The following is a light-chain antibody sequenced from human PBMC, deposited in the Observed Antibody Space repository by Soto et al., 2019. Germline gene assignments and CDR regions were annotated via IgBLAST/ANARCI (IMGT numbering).Light chain of an antibody. V-gene: IGKV3-15*01. Sequence: EIVMTQSPATLSVSPGERATLSCRASQSVSSNLAWYQQKPGQAPRLLIYGASTRATGIPARFSGSGSGTEFTLTISSLQSEDFAVDYCQQYNNWPPYTFGQVTKLEI. CDR1: QSVSSN. J-gene: IGKJ2*01. CDR2: GAS. CDR3: QQYNNWPPYT.